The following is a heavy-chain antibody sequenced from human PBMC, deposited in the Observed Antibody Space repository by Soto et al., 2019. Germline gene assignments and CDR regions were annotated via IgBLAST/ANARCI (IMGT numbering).Heavy chain of an antibody. D-gene: IGHD7-27*01. J-gene: IGHJ2*01. CDR2: IIPIFGTA. CDR1: GGTFSSYA. Sequence: QVQLVQSGAEVKKPGSSVKVSCKASGGTFSSYAISWVRQAPGQGLEWMGGIIPIFGTANYAQKFQGRVTITAEESTSTAYMELSSLRSEDTAVYYCARDSLTGDYSVDYWYFDLWGRGTLVTVSS. V-gene: IGHV1-69*01. CDR3: ARDSLTGDYSVDYWYFDL.